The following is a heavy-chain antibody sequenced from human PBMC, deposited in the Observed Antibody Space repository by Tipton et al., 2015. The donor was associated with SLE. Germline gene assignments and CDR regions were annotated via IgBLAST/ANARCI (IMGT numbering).Heavy chain of an antibody. V-gene: IGHV4-34*01. J-gene: IGHJ4*02. D-gene: IGHD2-2*01. CDR2: INHSGST. Sequence: GLVKPSETLSLTCAVYGGSFSGYYWSWIRQPPGKGLEWIGEINHSGSTNYNPSLKSRVTISVDTSKNQFSLKLSSVTAADTAVYYCAREMRWGSTSWGDYFDYWGQGTLVTVSS. CDR1: GGSFSGYY. CDR3: AREMRWGSTSWGDYFDY.